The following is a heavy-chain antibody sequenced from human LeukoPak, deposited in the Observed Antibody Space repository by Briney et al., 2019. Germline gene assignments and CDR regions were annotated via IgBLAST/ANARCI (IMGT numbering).Heavy chain of an antibody. CDR3: ARGAARWLLGY. J-gene: IGHJ4*02. CDR2: INHSGST. D-gene: IGHD5-24*01. CDR1: GGSFNGYY. Sequence: SETLSLTCAVYGGSFNGYYWSWIRQPPGKGLEWIGEINHSGSTNYNPSLKSRVTISVDTSKNQFSLKLSSVTAADTAVYYCARGAARWLLGYWGQGTLVTVSS. V-gene: IGHV4-34*01.